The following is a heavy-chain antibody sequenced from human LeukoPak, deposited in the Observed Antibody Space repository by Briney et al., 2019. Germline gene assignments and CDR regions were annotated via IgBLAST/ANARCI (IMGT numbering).Heavy chain of an antibody. Sequence: GGSLRLSCVGSGFTFSTFWMHWVRQAPGKGLVWVSRINHDGSSTKYADSVKGRFSISRDNAKNTLYLQMNSLRAEDTAVYYCVRDWGYDSSGYWQKYFDTWGQGTLVTVSS. D-gene: IGHD3-22*01. V-gene: IGHV3-74*03. CDR3: VRDWGYDSSGYWQKYFDT. J-gene: IGHJ4*02. CDR1: GFTFSTFW. CDR2: INHDGSST.